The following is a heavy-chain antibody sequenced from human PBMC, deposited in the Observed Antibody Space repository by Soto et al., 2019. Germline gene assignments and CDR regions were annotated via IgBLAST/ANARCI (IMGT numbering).Heavy chain of an antibody. Sequence: QVQLVQSGAEGKKPGASVKLSCKASGYTFTSYDITWVRQATGQGLEWMGWMNPNSGNTGYAQKFQGRVTMTRNTCISTAYMELSSLRSEDTAVYYGARGGLYDYIRKTYRSSLDSWGQGTLVTVTS. V-gene: IGHV1-8*01. D-gene: IGHD3-16*02. CDR3: ARGGLYDYIRKTYRSSLDS. CDR1: GYTFTSYD. CDR2: MNPNSGNT. J-gene: IGHJ4*02.